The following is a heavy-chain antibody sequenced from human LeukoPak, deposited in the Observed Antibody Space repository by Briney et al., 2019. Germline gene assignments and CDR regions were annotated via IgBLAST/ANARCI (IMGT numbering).Heavy chain of an antibody. J-gene: IGHJ4*02. V-gene: IGHV4-59*01. CDR3: ARAPDYDDGLDY. CDR1: GGSISSYY. CDR2: IYYSGST. D-gene: IGHD4-17*01. Sequence: SETLSLTCTVSGGSISSYYWSWIRQPPGKGLEWIGYIYYSGSTNYNPSLKSRVTISVDTSKNQFSLKLSSVTAADTAVYYCARAPDYDDGLDYWGQGTLVTVSS.